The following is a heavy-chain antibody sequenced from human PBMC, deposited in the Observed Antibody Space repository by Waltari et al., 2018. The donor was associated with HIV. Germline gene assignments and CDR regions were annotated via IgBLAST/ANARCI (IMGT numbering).Heavy chain of an antibody. Sequence: QVQLVQSGSEFKKPGASVKVSCTASGYTFTRYAINWVRQAPGQGLGWMGWINTKTGNPTYAQGFTGRFVFSLDTSVSTAYLQISSLKAEDTAVYYCARGGEGGYDAFDIWGQGTMVTVSS. D-gene: IGHD3-10*01. CDR1: GYTFTRYA. CDR2: INTKTGNP. CDR3: ARGGEGGYDAFDI. J-gene: IGHJ3*02. V-gene: IGHV7-4-1*02.